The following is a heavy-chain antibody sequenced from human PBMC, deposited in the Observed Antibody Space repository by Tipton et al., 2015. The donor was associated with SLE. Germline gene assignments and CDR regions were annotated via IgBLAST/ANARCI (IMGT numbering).Heavy chain of an antibody. CDR2: MWYDGSDK. Sequence: SLRLSCAASGFTFSSYGMHWVRQAPGKGLEWVAVMWYDGSDKYFADSVKGRFTISRDNARNSLYLQMSSLSAEDTAVYYCTRTFFGDSYWGQGTLVTVSS. CDR1: GFTFSSYG. V-gene: IGHV3-33*01. CDR3: TRTFFGDSY. J-gene: IGHJ4*02. D-gene: IGHD2-21*01.